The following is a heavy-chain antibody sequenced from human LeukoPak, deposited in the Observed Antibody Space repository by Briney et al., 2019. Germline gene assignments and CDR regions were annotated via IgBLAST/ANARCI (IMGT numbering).Heavy chain of an antibody. CDR1: GYTFTTYD. D-gene: IGHD5-12*01. J-gene: IGHJ3*02. CDR2: MNPNSGNT. V-gene: IGHV1-8*01. CDR3: ARDFSGYADALDI. Sequence: ASVKVSCKASGYTFTTYDINWVRQATGQGLEWMGWMNPNSGNTGYAQKFQDRVTMTRNTSISTAYMELSSLTSEDTAVYYCARDFSGYADALDIWGQGTMVTVSS.